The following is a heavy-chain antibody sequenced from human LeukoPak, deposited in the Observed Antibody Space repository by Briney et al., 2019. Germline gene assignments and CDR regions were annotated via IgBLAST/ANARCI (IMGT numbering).Heavy chain of an antibody. D-gene: IGHD3-22*01. CDR2: ISYDGSNK. V-gene: IGHV3-30*18. J-gene: IGHJ4*02. CDR1: GFTFSSYG. CDR3: AKNPWYYDSSGYPDY. Sequence: PGGSLRLSCAASGFTFSSYGMHWVRQAPGKGLEWVAVISYDGSNKYYADSVKGRFTISRDNSKNTLYLQMNSLRAEDTAVYYCAKNPWYYDSSGYPDYWGQGTLVTVSS.